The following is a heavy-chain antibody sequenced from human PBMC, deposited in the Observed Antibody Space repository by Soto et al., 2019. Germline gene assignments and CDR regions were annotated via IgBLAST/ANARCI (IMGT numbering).Heavy chain of an antibody. D-gene: IGHD3-3*01. V-gene: IGHV3-23*01. CDR3: ARLEAIFGVVKNGISFDP. Sequence: GGSLDLSCKAFGFSFISYSITVFRQAPSKGPEWGSSINGGGDRKYYAASVRGRFTTSRDNSENTLYLKMNSLRDDDTAVYYCARLEAIFGVVKNGISFDPWGPGTLVTVSS. CDR1: GFSFISYS. CDR2: INGGGDRK. J-gene: IGHJ5*02.